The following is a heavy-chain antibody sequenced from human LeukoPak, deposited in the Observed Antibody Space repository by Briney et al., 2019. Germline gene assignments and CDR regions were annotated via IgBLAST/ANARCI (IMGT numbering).Heavy chain of an antibody. V-gene: IGHV4-39*01. J-gene: IGHJ4*02. Sequence: PSETLSLTCTVSGGSIRSSYYYWGWIRQPPGKGLEWIGSIYDSGSTYYNPSLKSRVTISVDTSKNQFSLKLNSVTAADTAVYYCARGRSEIFGVAPGQWLVVDYWGQGTLVTVSS. D-gene: IGHD3-3*01. CDR3: ARGRSEIFGVAPGQWLVVDY. CDR2: IYDSGST. CDR1: GGSIRSSYYY.